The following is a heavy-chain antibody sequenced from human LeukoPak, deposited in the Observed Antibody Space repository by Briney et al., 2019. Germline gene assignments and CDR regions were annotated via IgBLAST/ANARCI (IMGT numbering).Heavy chain of an antibody. V-gene: IGHV1-18*04. CDR1: GYTFTSYG. Sequence: ASVKVSCKASGYTFTSYGIIWVRQAPGQGLEWMGWISAYNGNTNYAQKLQGRVTMTTDTSTSTAYMELRSLRSDDTAVYYCASGYYDILTDLHDAFDIWGQGTMVTVSS. D-gene: IGHD3-9*01. J-gene: IGHJ3*02. CDR2: ISAYNGNT. CDR3: ASGYYDILTDLHDAFDI.